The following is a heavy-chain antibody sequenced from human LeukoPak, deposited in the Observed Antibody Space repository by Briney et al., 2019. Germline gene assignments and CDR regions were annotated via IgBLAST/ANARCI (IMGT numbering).Heavy chain of an antibody. CDR1: GGTFSSYA. CDR3: ATPDYDILTSRAFDI. J-gene: IGHJ3*02. CDR2: IIPIFGTA. Sequence: ASVKVSCKASGGTFSSYAISWVRQAPGQGLEWMGGIIPIFGTANYAQKFQGRVTITADKSTSTAYMELSSPRSEDTAVYYCATPDYDILTSRAFDIWGQGTMVTVSS. V-gene: IGHV1-69*06. D-gene: IGHD3-9*01.